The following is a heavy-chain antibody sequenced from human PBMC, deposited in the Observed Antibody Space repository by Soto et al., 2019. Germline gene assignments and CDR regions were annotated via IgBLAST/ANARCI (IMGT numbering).Heavy chain of an antibody. Sequence: QVQLQESGPGLVKPSETLSLTCTVSGGSISSYYWSWIRQPPGKGLEWIGYIYYSGSTNYNPSLKSRVTISVDTSKNQCSLKLSSVTAADTAVYYCARDLGEAAAGEEWFDPWGQGTLVTVSS. D-gene: IGHD6-13*01. J-gene: IGHJ5*02. CDR3: ARDLGEAAAGEEWFDP. V-gene: IGHV4-59*01. CDR2: IYYSGST. CDR1: GGSISSYY.